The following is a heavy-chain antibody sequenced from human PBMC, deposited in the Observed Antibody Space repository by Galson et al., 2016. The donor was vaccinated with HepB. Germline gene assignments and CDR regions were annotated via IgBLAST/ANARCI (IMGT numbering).Heavy chain of an antibody. J-gene: IGHJ4*02. CDR2: TDSTSRYI. Sequence: SLRLSCAASGFTFSTYSMNWVRLAPGKGLEWVSSTDSTSRYIYYADSLKGRFTISRDDAKNSLFLQMNNLRAEDTAVYYCARLAGYGGGYYFDFWGQGTLVTVSS. D-gene: IGHD1-26*01. V-gene: IGHV3-21*01. CDR3: ARLAGYGGGYYFDF. CDR1: GFTFSTYS.